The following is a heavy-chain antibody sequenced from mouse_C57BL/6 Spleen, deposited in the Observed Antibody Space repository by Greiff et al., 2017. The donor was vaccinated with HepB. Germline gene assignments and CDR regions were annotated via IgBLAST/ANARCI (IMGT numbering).Heavy chain of an antibody. CDR2: IHPNSGST. CDR3: ASYYGSSYDAMDY. V-gene: IGHV1-64*01. J-gene: IGHJ4*01. D-gene: IGHD1-1*01. Sequence: VQLQQPGAELVKPGASVKLSCKASGYTFTSYWMHWVKQRPGQGLEWIGMIHPNSGSTNYNEKFKSKATLTVDKSSSTAYMQLNSLTSEDSAVYYCASYYGSSYDAMDYWGQGTSVTVSS. CDR1: GYTFTSYW.